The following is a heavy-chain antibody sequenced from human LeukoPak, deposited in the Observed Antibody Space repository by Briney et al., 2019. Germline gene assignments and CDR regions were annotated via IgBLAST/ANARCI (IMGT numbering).Heavy chain of an antibody. V-gene: IGHV3-23*01. D-gene: IGHD1-7*01. CDR2: ISGRGGGT. CDR1: GFNFNNYV. Sequence: GGSPRVYCAPSGFNFNNYVMSWVAQAPGKGLEWLLSISGRGGGTYDADSVKGGFTISRDNSKNTLYLQMNSLRAEDTAIYYCAKRPAELRYFNNWGQGTLVAVSS. J-gene: IGHJ4*02. CDR3: AKRPAELRYFNN.